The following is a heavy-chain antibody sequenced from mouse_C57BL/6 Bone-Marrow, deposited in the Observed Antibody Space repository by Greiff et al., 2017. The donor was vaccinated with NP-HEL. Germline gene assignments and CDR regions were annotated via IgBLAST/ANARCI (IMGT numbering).Heavy chain of an antibody. J-gene: IGHJ4*01. V-gene: IGHV1-81*01. Sequence: QVQLKESGAELARPGASVKLSCKASGYTFTSYGISWVKQRTGQGLEWIGEIYPRSGNTSYNEKFKGKATLTADKSSSTAYMELRSLTSEDSAVYFCARCDYGRNYYAMDYWGQGTSVTVSS. CDR2: IYPRSGNT. CDR1: GYTFTSYG. CDR3: ARCDYGRNYYAMDY. D-gene: IGHD1-1*01.